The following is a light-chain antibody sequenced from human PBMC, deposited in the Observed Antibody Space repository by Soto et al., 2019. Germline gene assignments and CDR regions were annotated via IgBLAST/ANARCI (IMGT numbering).Light chain of an antibody. V-gene: IGKV1-33*01. CDR3: QHYDHLPPFT. CDR2: GAS. J-gene: IGKJ3*01. Sequence: DIQMTQSPSSLSASVGDRVTITCQASQDIRKYLNWYQQKPGRAPKLMIYGASNLETGVTSRFRGSGYGTDFTFTISSLQPEDIATYYCQHYDHLPPFTFGPGTKGAIK. CDR1: QDIRKY.